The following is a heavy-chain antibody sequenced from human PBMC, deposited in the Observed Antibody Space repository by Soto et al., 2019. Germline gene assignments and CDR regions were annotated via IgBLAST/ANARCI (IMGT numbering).Heavy chain of an antibody. Sequence: SSETLSLTCAVSGGSISSSNWWSWVRQPPGKGLEWIGEIYHSGSTNYNPSLKSRVTISVDKSKNQFSLKLSSVTAADTAVYYCARARMIVVVHDAFDIWGQGTMVTVSS. CDR2: IYHSGST. CDR3: ARARMIVVVHDAFDI. J-gene: IGHJ3*02. CDR1: GGSISSSNW. D-gene: IGHD3-22*01. V-gene: IGHV4-4*02.